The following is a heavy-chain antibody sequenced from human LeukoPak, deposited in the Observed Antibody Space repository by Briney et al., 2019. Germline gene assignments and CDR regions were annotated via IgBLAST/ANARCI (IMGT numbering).Heavy chain of an antibody. Sequence: SETLSLTCTVSGLSIRTYYWSWIRQPPRKGLDGIGYMYNSGSTYYNPSLKSRVTISVDTSKNQFYLKMTSVTAADTAVYYCARSSRGAHYFDYWGQGTLVTVSS. D-gene: IGHD3-10*01. CDR3: ARSSRGAHYFDY. CDR1: GLSIRTYY. V-gene: IGHV4-4*08. CDR2: MYNSGST. J-gene: IGHJ4*02.